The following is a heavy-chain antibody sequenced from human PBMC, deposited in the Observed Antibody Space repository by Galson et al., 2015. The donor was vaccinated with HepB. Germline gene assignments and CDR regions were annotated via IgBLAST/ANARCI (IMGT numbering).Heavy chain of an antibody. J-gene: IGHJ4*02. CDR3: ARDLDSSA. Sequence: SLRLSCAASGFSFSTNWMHWVRQAPGKGLVWVSRINSDGSSINYADSVKGRFTVSRDNARNTVYLQMNSLRADDTAVYYCARDLDSSAWGQGTLVTVSS. D-gene: IGHD3-22*01. CDR1: GFSFSTNW. V-gene: IGHV3-74*01. CDR2: INSDGSSI.